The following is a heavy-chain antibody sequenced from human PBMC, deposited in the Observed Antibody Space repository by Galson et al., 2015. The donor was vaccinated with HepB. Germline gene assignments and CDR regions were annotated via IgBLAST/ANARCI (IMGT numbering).Heavy chain of an antibody. J-gene: IGHJ4*02. CDR1: GFTFSSYW. Sequence: SLRLSCAASGFTFSSYWMNWVRQTPGKGLEWVAKIKQDGSEKYYVDSVRGRFTISRDNAKNSMYLQMNRLRAEDTAVYYCARDSSLLGSGLPPGVAAADSPPTMFFDNWGQGTLVTVSS. V-gene: IGHV3-7*03. D-gene: IGHD6-13*01. CDR3: ARDSSLLGSGLPPGVAAADSPPTMFFDN. CDR2: IKQDGSEK.